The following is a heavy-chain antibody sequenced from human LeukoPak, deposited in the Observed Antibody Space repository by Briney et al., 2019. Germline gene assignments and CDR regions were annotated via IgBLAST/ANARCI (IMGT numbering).Heavy chain of an antibody. J-gene: IGHJ4*02. CDR2: IYTSGST. Sequence: PSETLSLTCTVSGGSINSGSYYWSWIRQPAGKGLEWIGRIYTSGSTNYNPSLKSRVTISVDTSKNQFSLKLSSVTAADTAVYYCARTRYYYNSRSYGAPYYFDYWGQGTLVTVSS. CDR1: GGSINSGSYY. D-gene: IGHD3-10*01. CDR3: ARTRYYYNSRSYGAPYYFDY. V-gene: IGHV4-61*02.